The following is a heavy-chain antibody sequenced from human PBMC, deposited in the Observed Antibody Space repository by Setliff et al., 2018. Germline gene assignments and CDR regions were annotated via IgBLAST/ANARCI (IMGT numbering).Heavy chain of an antibody. J-gene: IGHJ3*02. V-gene: IGHV3-48*01. CDR2: ISSASRTI. Sequence: GESLRLSCAASGFTFSDYSMNWVRQAPGKGLHWVSYISSASRTIHYADSVKGRFTISRDNAMNSLYLQMNSLRADDTAVYYCARQRYYDTTGKAFDIWGQGTMVTVSS. D-gene: IGHD1-1*01. CDR3: ARQRYYDTTGKAFDI. CDR1: GFTFSDYS.